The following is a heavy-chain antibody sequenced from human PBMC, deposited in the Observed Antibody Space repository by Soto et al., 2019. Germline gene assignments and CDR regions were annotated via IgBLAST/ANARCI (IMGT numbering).Heavy chain of an antibody. Sequence: GGSLRLSCAASGFTFSSYSMNWVRQAPGKGLVWVARVNEYGTQSNYADSVKGRFTVSRDNARNTVYLQMTGLKAEDTAVYYCARVAVVARGIDSWGLGALVTVSS. D-gene: IGHD2-21*01. J-gene: IGHJ4*02. CDR1: GFTFSSYS. CDR3: ARVAVVARGIDS. V-gene: IGHV3-74*01. CDR2: VNEYGTQS.